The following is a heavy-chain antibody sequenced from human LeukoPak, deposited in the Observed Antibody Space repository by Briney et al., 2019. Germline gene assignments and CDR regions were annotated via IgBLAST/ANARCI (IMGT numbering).Heavy chain of an antibody. Sequence: GGSLRLSCAASGFTFSSYWMSWVRQAPGKGLEWVANIKQDGSEKYYVDSVKGRFTISRDNSKNTLYLQMNSLRAEDTAVYYCAKEGGIVVVTAHDYWGQGTLVTVSS. D-gene: IGHD2-21*02. V-gene: IGHV3-7*05. J-gene: IGHJ4*02. CDR1: GFTFSSYW. CDR2: IKQDGSEK. CDR3: AKEGGIVVVTAHDY.